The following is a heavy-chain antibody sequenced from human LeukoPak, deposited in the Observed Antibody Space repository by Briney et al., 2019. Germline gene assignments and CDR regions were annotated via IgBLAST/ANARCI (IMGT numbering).Heavy chain of an antibody. Sequence: GGSLRLSCAASGFNFDEYGMSWVRQTPGMGLKWVSGINWNGDRTDSADSVKGRFTISRNNAKNSLYLKMNSLGADDTALYYCARRNYYDGSGYSFFDYWGQGTLVTVSS. CDR2: INWNGDRT. V-gene: IGHV3-20*04. CDR3: ARRNYYDGSGYSFFDY. J-gene: IGHJ4*02. D-gene: IGHD3-22*01. CDR1: GFNFDEYG.